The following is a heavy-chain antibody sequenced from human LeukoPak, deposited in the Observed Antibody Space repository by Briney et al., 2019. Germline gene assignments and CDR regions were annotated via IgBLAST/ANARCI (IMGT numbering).Heavy chain of an antibody. CDR2: INHSGST. J-gene: IGHJ4*02. CDR3: ARRVKRGYSYGYVSQPFDY. D-gene: IGHD5-18*01. CDR1: GGSFSGYY. Sequence: SETLSLTCAVYGGSFSGYYWSWIRQPPGKGLEWIGEINHSGSTNYNPSLKSRVTISVDTSKNQFSLKLSSATAADTAVYYCARRVKRGYSYGYVSQPFDYWGQGTLVTVSS. V-gene: IGHV4-34*01.